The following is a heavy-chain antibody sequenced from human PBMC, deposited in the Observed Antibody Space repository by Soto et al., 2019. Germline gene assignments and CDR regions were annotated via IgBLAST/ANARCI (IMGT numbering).Heavy chain of an antibody. V-gene: IGHV3-7*04. D-gene: IGHD2-21*01. CDR3: ARLLWWWGY. J-gene: IGHJ4*02. Sequence: EVQLVESGGGLVQPGGSLRLSCAASGFTFSTFWMSWVRQAPGRGLEWVANIKQDGSEVYYVDSVKGRFTISRDNAKNSLYLQMNSLRAEDTAAYYCARLLWWWGYWGQGTLVTVSS. CDR2: IKQDGSEV. CDR1: GFTFSTFW.